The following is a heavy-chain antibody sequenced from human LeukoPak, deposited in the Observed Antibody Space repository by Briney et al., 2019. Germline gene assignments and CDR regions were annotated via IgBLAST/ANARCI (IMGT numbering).Heavy chain of an antibody. Sequence: GGSLRLSCAASGFTFSSYSMNWVRQAPGKGLEWVTVISFDGNNKYYADSVRGRFTISRDNSKNTVYLHMNSLRTEDTAIYYCAKDRAPGGNYYDFSDWGQGTLVTVSS. J-gene: IGHJ4*02. CDR3: AKDRAPGGNYYDFSD. CDR1: GFTFSSYS. V-gene: IGHV3-30*18. CDR2: ISFDGNNK. D-gene: IGHD1-26*01.